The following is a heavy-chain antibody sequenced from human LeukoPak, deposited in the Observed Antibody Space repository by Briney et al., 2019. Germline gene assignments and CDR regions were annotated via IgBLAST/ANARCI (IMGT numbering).Heavy chain of an antibody. CDR2: IYYSGST. V-gene: IGHV4-59*01. CDR3: ARDLGGGYGLDY. J-gene: IGHJ4*02. D-gene: IGHD5-12*01. CDR1: GGSISSYY. Sequence: SETLSLTCTVSGGSISSYYWSWIRQPPGKGLDWIGYIYYSGSTNYNPSLKSRVTISVDTSKNQFSLKLSSVTAADTAVYYCARDLGGGYGLDYWGQGTLVTVSS.